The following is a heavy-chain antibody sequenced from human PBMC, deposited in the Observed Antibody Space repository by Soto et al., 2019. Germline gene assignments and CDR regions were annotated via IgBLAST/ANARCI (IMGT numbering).Heavy chain of an antibody. D-gene: IGHD3-3*01. CDR1: GGSISSYY. Sequence: SETLSLTCTVSGGSISSYYWSWIRQPPGKGLEWIGYIYYSGSTNCNPSLKSRVTISVDTSKNQFSLKLSSVTAADTAVYYCARDRKESLLCSGSSNWFDPWGQRTLVTVSS. V-gene: IGHV4-59*01. J-gene: IGHJ5*02. CDR2: IYYSGST. CDR3: ARDRKESLLCSGSSNWFDP.